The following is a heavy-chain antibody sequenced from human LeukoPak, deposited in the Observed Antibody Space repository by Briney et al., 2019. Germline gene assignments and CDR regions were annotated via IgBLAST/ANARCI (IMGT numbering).Heavy chain of an antibody. J-gene: IGHJ4*02. CDR2: ISAYNGNT. CDR3: ARVPITIFGVVTEERFDY. Sequence: ASVKVSCKASGYTFTSYGISWVRQAPGQGLEWMGWISAYNGNTNYAQKLQGRVTMTTDTSTSTASMELRSLTSDDTAVYYCARVPITIFGVVTEERFDYWGQGTLVTVSS. V-gene: IGHV1-18*01. D-gene: IGHD3-3*01. CDR1: GYTFTSYG.